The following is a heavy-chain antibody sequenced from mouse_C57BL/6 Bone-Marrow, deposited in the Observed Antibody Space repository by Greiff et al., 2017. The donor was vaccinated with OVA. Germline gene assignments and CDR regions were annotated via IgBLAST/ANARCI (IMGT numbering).Heavy chain of an antibody. CDR3: ASDGYYDYLDY. Sequence: EVKVVESGGDLVKPGGSLKLSCAASGFTFSSYGMSWVRQTPDKRLEWVATISSGGSYTYYPDSVKGRFTISRDNAKNTLYLQMSSLKSEDTAMYYCASDGYYDYLDYWGQGTTLTVSS. V-gene: IGHV5-6*01. J-gene: IGHJ2*01. CDR2: ISSGGSYT. CDR1: GFTFSSYG. D-gene: IGHD2-3*01.